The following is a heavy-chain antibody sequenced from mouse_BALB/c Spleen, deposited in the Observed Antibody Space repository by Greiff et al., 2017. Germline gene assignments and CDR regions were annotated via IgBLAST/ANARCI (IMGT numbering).Heavy chain of an antibody. CDR3: ARDLNYYGSSYDWFAY. J-gene: IGHJ3*01. CDR1: GFSLTSYG. Sequence: VQLQESGPGLVAPSQSLSITCTVSGFSLTSYGVHWVRQPPGKGLEWLGVIWAGGSTNYNSALMSRLSISKDNSKSQVFLKMNSLQTDDTAMYYCARDLNYYGSSYDWFAYWGQGTLVTVSA. V-gene: IGHV2-9*02. CDR2: IWAGGST. D-gene: IGHD1-1*01.